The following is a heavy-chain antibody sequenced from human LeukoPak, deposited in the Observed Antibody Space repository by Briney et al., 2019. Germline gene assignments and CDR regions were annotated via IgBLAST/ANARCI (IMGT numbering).Heavy chain of an antibody. V-gene: IGHV4-34*01. CDR3: ARVRVSLYAFDI. CDR1: GGSFSGYY. J-gene: IGHJ3*02. Sequence: SETLSLTCAVYGGSFSGYYWSWIRQPPGKGLEWIGSIYHSGSTYYNPSLKSRVTISVDRSKNQFSLKLSSVTAADTAVYYCARVRVSLYAFDIWGQGTMVTVSS. CDR2: IYHSGST. D-gene: IGHD6-6*01.